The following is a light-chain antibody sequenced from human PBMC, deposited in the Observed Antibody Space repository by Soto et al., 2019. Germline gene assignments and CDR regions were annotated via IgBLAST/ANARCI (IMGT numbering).Light chain of an antibody. V-gene: IGLV3-21*02. CDR1: NIGTKS. CDR2: DDD. J-gene: IGLJ2*01. CDR3: QVWDSLSGHFVI. Sequence: SYELTQPPSVSVAPGQTARITCGGNNIGTKSVHWYQQKPGQAPVVVVYDDDDRPTGIPERFSGSNSGNTATLTISRVEAGDEADYYCQVWDSLSGHFVIFGGGTKLTVL.